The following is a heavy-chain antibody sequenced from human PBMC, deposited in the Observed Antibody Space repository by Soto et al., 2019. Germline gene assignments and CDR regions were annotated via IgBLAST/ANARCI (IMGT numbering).Heavy chain of an antibody. CDR1: GFTFSSYG. D-gene: IGHD1-20*01. CDR2: ISYDGSNK. J-gene: IGHJ6*03. Sequence: GGSLRLSCAASGFTFSSYGMHWVRQAPGKGLEWVAVISYDGSNKYYADSVKGRFTISRDNSKNTLYLKMNSLRAEDAAVYYCAKDHRYNWNYYYYMDVWGKGTTVTVSS. V-gene: IGHV3-30*18. CDR3: AKDHRYNWNYYYYMDV.